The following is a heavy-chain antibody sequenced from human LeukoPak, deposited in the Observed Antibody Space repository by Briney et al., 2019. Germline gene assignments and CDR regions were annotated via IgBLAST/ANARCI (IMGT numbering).Heavy chain of an antibody. Sequence: GGSLRLSCAASGFTFNSYAMSWVRQAPGKGLEWVSSISSSSSYIYYADSVKGRFTISRDNAKNSLYLQMNSLRAEDTAVYYCARVGPADYYDSSGYYSYFDYWGQGTLVTVSS. CDR1: GFTFNSYA. V-gene: IGHV3-21*01. J-gene: IGHJ4*02. D-gene: IGHD3-22*01. CDR2: ISSSSSYI. CDR3: ARVGPADYYDSSGYYSYFDY.